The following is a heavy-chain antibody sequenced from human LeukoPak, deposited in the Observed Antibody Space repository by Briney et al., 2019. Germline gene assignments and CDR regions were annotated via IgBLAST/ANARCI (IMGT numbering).Heavy chain of an antibody. V-gene: IGHV3-23*01. CDR3: ATSSSGARAYFDY. CDR1: GFTFSTYA. CDR2: ISGASSTT. D-gene: IGHD6-19*01. Sequence: PGGSLRLSCAASGFTFSTYAMSWVRQAPGKGLEWLSTISGASSTTYYADSVKGRFTFSRDNSHNTLYLQVNSLRVEDTAVYYCATSSSGARAYFDYWGQGALVTVS. J-gene: IGHJ4*02.